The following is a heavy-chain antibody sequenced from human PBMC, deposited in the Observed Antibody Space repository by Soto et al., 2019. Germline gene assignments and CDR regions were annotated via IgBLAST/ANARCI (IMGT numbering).Heavy chain of an antibody. D-gene: IGHD3-10*01. CDR1: GFKFGDHY. CDR3: AGDPFYYASGF. Sequence: PXESLTLFCSASGFKFGDHYRTWIRQAPGKGLEWVSKISGGGTTTYYADSVKGRFTVSRDNAKNSLYLQMNSLRAEDTALYYCAGDPFYYASGFWGQGTLVTVSS. CDR2: ISGGGTTT. V-gene: IGHV3-11*01. J-gene: IGHJ4*02.